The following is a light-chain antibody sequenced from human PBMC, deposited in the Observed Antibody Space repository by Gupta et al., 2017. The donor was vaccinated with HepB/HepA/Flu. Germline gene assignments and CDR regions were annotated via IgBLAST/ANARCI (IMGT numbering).Light chain of an antibody. Sequence: DIQMTQSPSSLSASVGDRVTITCRASQSISSYLNWYQQKPGKAPKLLIYAASSLQSGVPSRFSGSGSGTDFTLTISSLRPEDFATYYCQQSVSTPWTFGQGTKVEIK. CDR2: AAS. V-gene: IGKV1-39*01. J-gene: IGKJ1*01. CDR3: QQSVSTPWT. CDR1: QSISSY.